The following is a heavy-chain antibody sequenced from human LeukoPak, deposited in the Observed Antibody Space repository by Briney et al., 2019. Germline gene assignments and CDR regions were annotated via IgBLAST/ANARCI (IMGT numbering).Heavy chain of an antibody. CDR3: AKDLGAYYYDSSGSTDAFDI. CDR2: ISGSGGST. V-gene: IGHV3-23*01. CDR1: GFTFSSYA. Sequence: GGSLRLSCAASGFTFSSYAISWVRQAPGKGLEWVSAISGSGGSTYYADSVKGRFTISRDNSKNTLYLQMNSLRAEDTAVYYCAKDLGAYYYDSSGSTDAFDIWGQGTMVTVSS. D-gene: IGHD3-22*01. J-gene: IGHJ3*02.